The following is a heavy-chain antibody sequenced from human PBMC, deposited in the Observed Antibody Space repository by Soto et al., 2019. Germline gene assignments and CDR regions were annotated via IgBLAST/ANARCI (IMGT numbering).Heavy chain of an antibody. CDR2: IKQDGSEK. V-gene: IGHV3-7*01. CDR3: ASQSYGRFDP. Sequence: EVQLVESGGGLVQPGGSLRLSCAASGFTLSSYWMSWVRQAPGKGLEWVANIKQDGSEKYYVDSVKGRFTISRDNAKNSLYLQMSSLRAEDTAVYYCASQSYGRFDPWGQGTLVTVSS. J-gene: IGHJ5*02. CDR1: GFTLSSYW. D-gene: IGHD1-1*01.